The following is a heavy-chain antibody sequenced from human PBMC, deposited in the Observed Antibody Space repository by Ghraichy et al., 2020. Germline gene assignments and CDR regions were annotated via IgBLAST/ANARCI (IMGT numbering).Heavy chain of an antibody. CDR2: IYHSGST. CDR1: GGSISSSNW. V-gene: IGHV4-4*02. D-gene: IGHD3-10*01. J-gene: IGHJ6*03. Sequence: SETLALTCAVSGGSISSSNWWSWVRQPPGKGLEWIGEIYHSGSTNYNPSLKSRVTISVDKSKNQFSLKLSSVTAADTAVYYCARSWFGELSPPPYYYYYMDVWGKGTTVTVSS. CDR3: ARSWFGELSPPPYYYYYMDV.